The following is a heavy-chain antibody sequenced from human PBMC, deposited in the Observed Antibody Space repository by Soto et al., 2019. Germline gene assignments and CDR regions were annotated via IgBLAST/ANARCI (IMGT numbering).Heavy chain of an antibody. J-gene: IGHJ4*02. Sequence: SVKVSCKASGGTFSSYAISWVRQAPGQGLEWMGGIIPIFGTANYAQKFQGRVTITAGESTSTAYMELSSLRSEDTAVYYCARLYYDSSGYYQSPFDYWGQGTLVTVSS. CDR3: ARLYYDSSGYYQSPFDY. CDR2: IIPIFGTA. CDR1: GGTFSSYA. D-gene: IGHD3-22*01. V-gene: IGHV1-69*13.